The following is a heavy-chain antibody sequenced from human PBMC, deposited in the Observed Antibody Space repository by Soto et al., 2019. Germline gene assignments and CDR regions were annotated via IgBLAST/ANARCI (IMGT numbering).Heavy chain of an antibody. V-gene: IGHV3-74*01. CDR3: ARGYGSGSFDY. CDR1: GFTFSTYW. Sequence: EVQLVESGGALVQPGGSLRLSCAASGFTFSTYWMHWVREAPGKGLVWVSRINSDVSSTSYADSVKGRFTISRDNAMNTLYLQMNSLRAEDTAVYYCARGYGSGSFDYWGQGTLVTVSS. J-gene: IGHJ4*02. D-gene: IGHD3-10*01. CDR2: INSDVSST.